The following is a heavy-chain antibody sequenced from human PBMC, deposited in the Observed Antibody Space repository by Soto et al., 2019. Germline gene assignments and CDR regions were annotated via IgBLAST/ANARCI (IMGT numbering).Heavy chain of an antibody. J-gene: IGHJ6*03. CDR1: GGSISSSSYY. V-gene: IGHV4-39*01. D-gene: IGHD2-2*01. CDR3: ARQPCSSTSCYYYYYMDV. Sequence: SETLSLTCTVSGGSISSSSYYWGWIRQPPGKGLEWIGSIYYSGSTYYNPSLKSRVTISVDTSKNQFSLKLSSVTAADTAVYYCARQPCSSTSCYYYYYMDVWGKGTTVTVSS. CDR2: IYYSGST.